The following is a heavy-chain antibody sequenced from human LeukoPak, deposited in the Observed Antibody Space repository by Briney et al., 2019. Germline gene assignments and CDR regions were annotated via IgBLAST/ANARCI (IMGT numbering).Heavy chain of an antibody. V-gene: IGHV3-23*01. Sequence: GGSLRLSCAASGFTFSSYGMSWFRQAPGKGLEWLSAITGSGGSTYYADSVQGRFTISRDNSKNTLYLQMSSLRVEDTAVYYCVTRITSTGDYWGQGTLVTVSS. CDR2: ITGSGGST. D-gene: IGHD3-16*01. CDR1: GFTFSSYG. CDR3: VTRITSTGDY. J-gene: IGHJ4*02.